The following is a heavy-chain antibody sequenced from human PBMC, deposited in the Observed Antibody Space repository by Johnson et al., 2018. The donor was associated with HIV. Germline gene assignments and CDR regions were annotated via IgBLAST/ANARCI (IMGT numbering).Heavy chain of an antibody. V-gene: IGHV3-23*04. Sequence: VQLVESGGGLVQPGGSLRLSCAASGFTSSSYAMSWVRQASGKGLEWVSAISGSGGSTYYADSVKGRFIISRDNSKNTLYLQMNSLRAEDTAVYYCAKDVLRFLESRLNAFDIWGQGTMVTVSS. D-gene: IGHD3-3*01. CDR1: GFTSSSYA. J-gene: IGHJ3*02. CDR3: AKDVLRFLESRLNAFDI. CDR2: ISGSGGST.